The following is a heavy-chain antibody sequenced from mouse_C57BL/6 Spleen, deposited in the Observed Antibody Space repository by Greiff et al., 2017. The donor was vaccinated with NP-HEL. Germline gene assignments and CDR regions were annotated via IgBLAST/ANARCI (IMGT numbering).Heavy chain of an antibody. V-gene: IGHV2-5*01. Sequence: VQLQQSGPGLVQPSQSLSITCTVSGFSLTSYGVHWVRQSPGKGLEWLGVIWRGGSTDYNAAFMSRLSITKDNSKSQVFFKMNSLQADDTAIYYCAKMSNDGYFYFDYWGQGTTLTVSS. CDR2: IWRGGST. CDR1: GFSLTSYG. CDR3: AKMSNDGYFYFDY. D-gene: IGHD2-3*01. J-gene: IGHJ2*01.